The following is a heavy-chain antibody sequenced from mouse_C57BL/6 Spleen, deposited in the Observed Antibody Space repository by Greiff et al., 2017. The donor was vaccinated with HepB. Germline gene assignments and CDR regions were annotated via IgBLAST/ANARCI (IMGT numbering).Heavy chain of an antibody. Sequence: VQLQQSGAELARPGASVKLSCKASGYTFTSYGISWVKQRTGQGLEWIGEIYPRSGNTYYNEKFKGKATLTADKSSSTAYMELRSLTSEDSAVYFCARNGGYWFAYWGQGTLVTVSA. V-gene: IGHV1-81*01. CDR3: ARNGGYWFAY. CDR2: IYPRSGNT. D-gene: IGHD2-2*01. J-gene: IGHJ3*01. CDR1: GYTFTSYG.